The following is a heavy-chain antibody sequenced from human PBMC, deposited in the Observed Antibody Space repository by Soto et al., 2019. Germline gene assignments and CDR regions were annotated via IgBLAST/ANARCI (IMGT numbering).Heavy chain of an antibody. J-gene: IGHJ3*02. CDR3: ARDLGYYDSSGAVAFDI. D-gene: IGHD3-22*01. V-gene: IGHV1-18*01. CDR1: GYTFTSYG. Sequence: ASVKVSCKASGYTFTSYGISWARQAPGQGLEWMGWISAYNGNTNYAQKLQGRVTMTTDTSTSTAYMELRSLRSDDTAVYYCARDLGYYDSSGAVAFDIWGQGTMVTVSS. CDR2: ISAYNGNT.